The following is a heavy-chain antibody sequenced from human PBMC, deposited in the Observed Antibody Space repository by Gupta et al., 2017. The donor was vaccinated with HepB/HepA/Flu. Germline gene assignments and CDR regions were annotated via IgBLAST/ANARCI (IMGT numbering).Heavy chain of an antibody. CDR1: GFTFSSYA. D-gene: IGHD1-26*01. CDR2: ISGSGGST. V-gene: IGHV3-23*01. CDR3: AKLVATTNEYYFDY. Sequence: AASGFTFSSYAMSWVRQAPGKGLEWVSAISGSGGSTYYADSVKGRFTISRDNSKNTLYLQMNSLRAEDTAVYYCAKLVATTNEYYFDYWGQGTLVTVSS. J-gene: IGHJ4*02.